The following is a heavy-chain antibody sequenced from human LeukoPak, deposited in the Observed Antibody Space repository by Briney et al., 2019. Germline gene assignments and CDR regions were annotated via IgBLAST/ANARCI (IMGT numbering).Heavy chain of an antibody. V-gene: IGHV5-10-1*01. Sequence: GESLKISCKGSGCSFTSYWISWVRQMPGKGLEWMGRIDPSDSYTNYSPSFQGHVTISADKSISTAYLQWSSLKASDTAMYYCASLYGGSPPYDFDYWGQGTLVTVSS. J-gene: IGHJ4*02. CDR1: GCSFTSYW. D-gene: IGHD5-12*01. CDR3: ASLYGGSPPYDFDY. CDR2: IDPSDSYT.